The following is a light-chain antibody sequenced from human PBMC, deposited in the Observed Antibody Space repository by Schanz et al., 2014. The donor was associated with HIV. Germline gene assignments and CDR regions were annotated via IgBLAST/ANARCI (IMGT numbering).Light chain of an antibody. V-gene: IGLV2-14*03. CDR1: ESDVGGYNY. Sequence: QSALTQPASVSGTPGQSITISCTGSESDVGGYNYVSWHQQHPGKAPKLMIYDVTDRPSGVSNRFSGSKSGNTASLTISGLQADDEADYFCSSHTTSSTLVFGGGTKLTVL. J-gene: IGLJ2*01. CDR3: SSHTTSSTLV. CDR2: DVT.